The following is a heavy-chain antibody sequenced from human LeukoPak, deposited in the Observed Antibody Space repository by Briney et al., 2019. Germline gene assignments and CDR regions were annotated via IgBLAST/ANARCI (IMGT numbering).Heavy chain of an antibody. CDR1: GFTFSSYA. Sequence: PGGFLILSGAASGFTFSSYAMSLVRQAPGERLELGSVSYSGGSTYYADFVKGRFTISGDNNKHMLYHLMDSLRAEDTAVYYCVKKNDYYTSEAFYVWWYFDLWGRGALVTVSS. CDR2: SYSGGST. CDR3: VKKNDYYTSEAFYVWWYFDL. J-gene: IGHJ2*01. V-gene: IGHV3-66*02. D-gene: IGHD3-22*01.